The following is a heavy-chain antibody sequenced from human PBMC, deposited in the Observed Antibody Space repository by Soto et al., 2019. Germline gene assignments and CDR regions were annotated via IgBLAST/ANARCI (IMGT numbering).Heavy chain of an antibody. D-gene: IGHD4-17*01. CDR2: ISPNGDST. CDR3: VRGGDYGDYYFDF. Sequence: EVQLVESGEGLVQPGGSLRLSCAASGFTFSKYPMHWVRQAPGQGLEYVSGISPNGDSTYYADSVKGRFTTSRDNSENTLYLQMSSLRTVDMAVYYCVRGGDYGDYYFDFWGQGTLVTFSS. J-gene: IGHJ4*02. V-gene: IGHV3-64*02. CDR1: GFTFSKYP.